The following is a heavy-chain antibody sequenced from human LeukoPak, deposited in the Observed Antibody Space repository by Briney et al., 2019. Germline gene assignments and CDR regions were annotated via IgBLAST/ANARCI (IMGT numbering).Heavy chain of an antibody. CDR3: ARQNPYSYYMDV. Sequence: PLETLSLTCTVSGGSTSSSSDYWGWIRQPPGKGLEWIGSIFYSGSTYYNPSLDSRVIISIDTSKSQFSLKVSSVTAADTALYYCARQNPYSYYMDVWGKGTTVTVSS. D-gene: IGHD1-14*01. CDR2: IFYSGST. V-gene: IGHV4-39*01. J-gene: IGHJ6*03. CDR1: GGSTSSSSDY.